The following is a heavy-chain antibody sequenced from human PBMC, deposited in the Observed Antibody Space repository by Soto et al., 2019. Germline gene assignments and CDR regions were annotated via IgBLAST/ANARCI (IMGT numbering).Heavy chain of an antibody. V-gene: IGHV4-31*03. J-gene: IGHJ5*01. CDR1: GGSISSGGYY. CDR3: ASTLVPPWFGDQIWFVP. CDR2: IYYSGST. Sequence: SETLSLTCTVSGGSISSGGYYWSWIRQHPGKGLEWIGYIYYSGSTYYNPSLKSRVTISVDTSKNQFSLKLSSVTAADTAVYYCASTLVPPWFGDQIWFVPWGQGTLVTVSS. D-gene: IGHD3-10*01.